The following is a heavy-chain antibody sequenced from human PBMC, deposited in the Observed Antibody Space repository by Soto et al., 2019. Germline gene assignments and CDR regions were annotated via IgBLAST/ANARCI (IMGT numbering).Heavy chain of an antibody. CDR2: IYSGGST. J-gene: IGHJ4*02. CDR1: GFTVSSSY. Sequence: EVQLVESGGGLVQPGGSLRLSCAPSGFTVSSSYMSWVRQAPGKGLEWVSIIYSGGSTYYADSVKGRFTISRDNSNNTLYLQINSLRVDDTAVYYCPSGLRHRSGYLDNWGQGTLVTVSS. CDR3: PSGLRHRSGYLDN. D-gene: IGHD6-19*01. V-gene: IGHV3-66*01.